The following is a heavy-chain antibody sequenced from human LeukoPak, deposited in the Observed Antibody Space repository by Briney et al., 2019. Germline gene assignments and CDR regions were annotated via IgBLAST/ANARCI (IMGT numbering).Heavy chain of an antibody. CDR1: GYSFTSYW. V-gene: IGHV5-51*01. CDR2: IYPGDSDT. Sequence: GESLKISCKSSGYSFTSYWIGWVRQLPGKGLEWMGIIYPGDSDTRYSPSFQGQVTISADKSISTAYLQWSSLKASDTAMYYCARLSPATRFHAFDIWGQGTMVTVSS. CDR3: ARLSPATRFHAFDI. J-gene: IGHJ3*02. D-gene: IGHD2-15*01.